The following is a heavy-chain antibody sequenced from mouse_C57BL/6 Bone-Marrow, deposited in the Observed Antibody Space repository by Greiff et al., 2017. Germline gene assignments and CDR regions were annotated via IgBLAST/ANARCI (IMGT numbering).Heavy chain of an antibody. CDR2: IWSGGST. Sequence: VQLVESGPGLVQPSQSLSITCTASGFSLTSYGVHWVRQPPGKGLEWLGVIWSGGSTDSNAAFISILSISKHNSKSQVFFKMNSLQADHTAIYYCARNAALFIDNWGEDTTLTVSS. D-gene: IGHD1-2*01. V-gene: IGHV2-2*01. CDR1: GFSLTSYG. CDR3: ARNAALFIDN. J-gene: IGHJ2*01.